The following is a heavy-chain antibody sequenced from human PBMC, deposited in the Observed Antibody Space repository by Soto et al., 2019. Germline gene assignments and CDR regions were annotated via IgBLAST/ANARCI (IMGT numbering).Heavy chain of an antibody. CDR3: AREAHYDFWSGYTGDYYYYYGMDV. D-gene: IGHD3-3*01. CDR2: ISAYNGNT. V-gene: IGHV1-18*01. J-gene: IGHJ6*02. CDR1: VYTFTSYG. Sequence: GASVKVSCKASVYTFTSYGISWVRQAPGQGLEWMGWISAYNGNTNYAQKLQGRVTMTTDTSTSTAYMELRSLRSDDTAVYYCAREAHYDFWSGYTGDYYYYYGMDVWGQGTTVTVS.